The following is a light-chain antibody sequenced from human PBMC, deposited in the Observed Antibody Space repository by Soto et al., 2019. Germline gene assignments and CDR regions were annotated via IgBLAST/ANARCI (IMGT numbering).Light chain of an antibody. CDR3: SLHAGRNTVF. J-gene: IGLJ2*01. Sequence: QSALTQPPSASGSPGQTVAISCTGTSSDLDGYNYVSWYQHHPGKAPKLMIYQVSKRPSGVPDRFSGSKSGNTASLTVSGLQAEDEADYYCSLHAGRNTVFVGGWTKHTVL. CDR2: QVS. CDR1: SSDLDGYNY. V-gene: IGLV2-8*01.